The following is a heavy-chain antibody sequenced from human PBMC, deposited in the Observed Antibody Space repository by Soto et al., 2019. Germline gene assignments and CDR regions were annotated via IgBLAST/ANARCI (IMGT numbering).Heavy chain of an antibody. D-gene: IGHD1-26*01. V-gene: IGHV4-4*02. Sequence: QVQLQESGPGLVKPSGTLSLTCAVSGGSISSSNWWSWVRQPPGKGLEWIGEIYHSGSTNYNPSLKCRVTISVDKSKNHFSLKLSSVTAADTAVYYCARVSGSYYYGMDVWGQGTTVTVSS. CDR3: ARVSGSYYYGMDV. CDR1: GGSISSSNW. CDR2: IYHSGST. J-gene: IGHJ6*02.